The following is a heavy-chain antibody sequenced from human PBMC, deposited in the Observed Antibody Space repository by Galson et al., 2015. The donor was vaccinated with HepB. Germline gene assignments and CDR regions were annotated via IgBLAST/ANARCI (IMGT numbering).Heavy chain of an antibody. CDR2: IIPILGIA. D-gene: IGHD1-26*01. CDR1: GGTFSSYT. J-gene: IGHJ4*02. Sequence: SVKVSCKASGGTFSSYTISWVRQAPGQGLEWMGRIIPILGIANYAQKFQGRVTITADKPTSTAYMELSSLRSEDTAVYYCARVDKSSGSYYDDYWGQGTLVTVSS. CDR3: ARVDKSSGSYYDDY. V-gene: IGHV1-69*02.